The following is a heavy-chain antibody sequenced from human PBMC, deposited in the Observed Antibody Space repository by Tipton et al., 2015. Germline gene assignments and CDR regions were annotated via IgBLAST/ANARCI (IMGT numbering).Heavy chain of an antibody. CDR1: GGSVTTDGYY. V-gene: IGHV4-31*01. Sequence: TLSLTCTVSGGSVTTDGYYWSWVRQRPEKGLEWIGYTSHSGGTFYNPSLRSPFAISLDTSQNQFSLEVRSVTAADTAVYYCARGYSNYWGYWGQGTLVTVSS. CDR3: ARGYSNYWGY. J-gene: IGHJ4*02. CDR2: TSHSGGT. D-gene: IGHD4-11*01.